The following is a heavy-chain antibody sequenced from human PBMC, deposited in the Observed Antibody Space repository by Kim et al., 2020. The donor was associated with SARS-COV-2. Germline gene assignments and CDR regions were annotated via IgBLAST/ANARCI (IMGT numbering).Heavy chain of an antibody. CDR3: AKRPGTYFED. CDR1: GFTFNNYI. D-gene: IGHD1-1*01. CDR2: ISTGGGTT. Sequence: GGSLRLSCAASGFTFNNYIMNWVRQAPGKGLEWVSTISTGGGTTYYADSVRGRFTISRDNSKNTLYLQMNSLRAEDTAVYYCAKRPGTYFEDWGQGTLVTVSS. V-gene: IGHV3-23*01. J-gene: IGHJ4*02.